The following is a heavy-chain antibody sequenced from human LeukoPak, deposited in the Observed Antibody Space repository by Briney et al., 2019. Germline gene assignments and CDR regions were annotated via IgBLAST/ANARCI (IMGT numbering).Heavy chain of an antibody. V-gene: IGHV4-4*07. CDR3: ARGAHIYSSGSSWFDP. Sequence: PSETLSLTCTVSGGSISSYYRSWIRQPAGKGLEWIGRIYTSGSTNYNPSLKSRVTMSVDTSKNQFSLKLSSVTAADTAVYYCARGAHIYSSGSSWFDPWGQGTLVTVSS. CDR2: IYTSGST. D-gene: IGHD6-19*01. J-gene: IGHJ5*02. CDR1: GGSISSYY.